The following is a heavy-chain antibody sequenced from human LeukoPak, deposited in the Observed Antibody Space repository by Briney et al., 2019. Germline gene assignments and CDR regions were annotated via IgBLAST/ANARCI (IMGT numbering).Heavy chain of an antibody. CDR2: INHSGST. J-gene: IGHJ4*02. CDR3: ARGAAAAGTALGY. D-gene: IGHD6-13*01. CDR1: GGSFSGYY. Sequence: SETLSLTCAVYGGSFSGYYWSWTRQPPGKGLEWIGEINHSGSTNYNPSLKSRVTISVDTSKNQFSLKLSSVTAADTAVYYCARGAAAAGTALGYWGQGTLVTVSS. V-gene: IGHV4-34*01.